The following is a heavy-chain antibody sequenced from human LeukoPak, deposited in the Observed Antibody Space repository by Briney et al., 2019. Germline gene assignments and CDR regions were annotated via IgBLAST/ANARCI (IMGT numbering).Heavy chain of an antibody. D-gene: IGHD6-19*01. CDR3: ARDLAVAGSHDAFDI. CDR2: IWYDGSNK. Sequence: GGSLRLSCAASGFTFSSYGMQWVRQAPGKGLEWVAVIWYDGSNKYYADSVKGRFTISRDNSKNTLYLQMNSLRAEDTAVYYCARDLAVAGSHDAFDIWGQGTMVTVSS. V-gene: IGHV3-33*01. J-gene: IGHJ3*02. CDR1: GFTFSSYG.